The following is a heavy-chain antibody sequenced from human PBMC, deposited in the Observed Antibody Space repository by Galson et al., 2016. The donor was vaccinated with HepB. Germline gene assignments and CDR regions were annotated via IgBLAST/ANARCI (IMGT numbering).Heavy chain of an antibody. CDR2: ISYNGTKK. CDR3: AREFGDCSNTRCSKQFFDY. CDR1: RFTFSTYA. Sequence: SLRLSCAASRFTFSTYAMHWVRQAPGKGLAWVAVISYNGTKKYYADSVQGRFIISRDNSKNMLYLQMNSLRTEDTAVYYCAREFGDCSNTRCSKQFFDYWGQGTLITVSS. D-gene: IGHD2-2*01. J-gene: IGHJ4*02. V-gene: IGHV3-30*04.